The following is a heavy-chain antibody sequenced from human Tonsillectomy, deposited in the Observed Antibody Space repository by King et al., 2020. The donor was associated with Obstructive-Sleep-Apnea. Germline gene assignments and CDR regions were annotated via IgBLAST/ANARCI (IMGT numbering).Heavy chain of an antibody. Sequence: VQLVESGGGLVQPGGSLRLSCAASGFTVSSYAMSWGRQAPGKGLEWVSAISCSGGCPYYADSVKGRFTISRDNSKNTLYLQMNSLRAEDTAVYYCASIWFGELPNYWGQGTLVTVSS. V-gene: IGHV3-23*04. J-gene: IGHJ4*02. CDR1: GFTVSSYA. CDR2: ISCSGGCP. CDR3: ASIWFGELPNY. D-gene: IGHD3-10*01.